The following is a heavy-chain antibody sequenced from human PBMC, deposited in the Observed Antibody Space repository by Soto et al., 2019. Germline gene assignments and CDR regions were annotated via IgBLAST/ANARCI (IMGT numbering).Heavy chain of an antibody. V-gene: IGHV3-23*01. D-gene: IGHD2-15*01. CDR1: RLTFRNYA. J-gene: IGHJ4*02. CDR3: AKGGHYSFFDY. CDR2: ISGNGADT. Sequence: EVQLLESGGGLVQPGGSLRLSGAASRLTFRNYAMTWVRQAPGKGLEWVSSISGNGADTYYADSVKGRFTISRDNSRDTLYLQMNSLRAEDTAVYYCAKGGHYSFFDYWGQGTLVTVSS.